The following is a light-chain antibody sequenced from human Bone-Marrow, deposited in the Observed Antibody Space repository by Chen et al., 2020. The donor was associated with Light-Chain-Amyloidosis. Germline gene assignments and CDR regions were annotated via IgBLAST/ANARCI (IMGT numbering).Light chain of an antibody. CDR1: DLPTKY. CDR3: QSADSSGTYEVI. CDR2: RDT. Sequence: SYDLTQPPSVPASPVQKARITCSGDDLPTKYAYWYQQKPGQAPVLVIHRDTERPSGISERFSGSSSGTTATLTISGVQAEDEADYHCQSADSSGTYEVIFGGGTKLTVL. V-gene: IGLV3-25*03. J-gene: IGLJ2*01.